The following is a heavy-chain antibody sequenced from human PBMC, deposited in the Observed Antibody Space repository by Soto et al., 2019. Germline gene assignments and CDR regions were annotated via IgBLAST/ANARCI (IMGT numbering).Heavy chain of an antibody. CDR2: ISSSSSYI. D-gene: IGHD1-7*01. CDR3: ARDFIEGELICCYGMDT. J-gene: IGHJ6*02. Sequence: GGSLRLSCAASGFTFSSYSMNWVRQAPGKGLEWVSSISSSSSYIYYADSVKGRFTISRDNAKYSLYLQMNSLRAEDTAVYYCARDFIEGELICCYGMDTWCQGPTVNDSS. V-gene: IGHV3-21*01. CDR1: GFTFSSYS.